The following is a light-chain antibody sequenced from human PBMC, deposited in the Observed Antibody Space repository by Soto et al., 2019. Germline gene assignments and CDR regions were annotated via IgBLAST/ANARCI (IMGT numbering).Light chain of an antibody. CDR1: QSVSSNQ. Sequence: EIVLTHSPGTLSLSPGERATLSFSSSQSVSSNQLAWYQQKPGLAPRLLIYDASSRASGIPERFSGSGSGTGFSLTISSLEPEDSAVYYCQQYGSSPITFGQGTRLEIK. CDR2: DAS. V-gene: IGKV3D-20*01. CDR3: QQYGSSPIT. J-gene: IGKJ5*01.